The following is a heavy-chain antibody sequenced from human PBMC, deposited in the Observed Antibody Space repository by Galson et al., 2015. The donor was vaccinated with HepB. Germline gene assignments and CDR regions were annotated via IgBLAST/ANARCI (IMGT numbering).Heavy chain of an antibody. Sequence: VKVSCKASGGTFSSYAISWVRQAPGQGLEWMGGIIPIFGTANYAQKFQGRVTITADKSTSTAYMELSSLRSEDTAVYYCARGGSSPYYFDYWGQGTLVTVSS. CDR2: IIPIFGTA. CDR1: GGTFSSYA. V-gene: IGHV1-69*06. J-gene: IGHJ4*02. D-gene: IGHD6-6*01. CDR3: ARGGSSPYYFDY.